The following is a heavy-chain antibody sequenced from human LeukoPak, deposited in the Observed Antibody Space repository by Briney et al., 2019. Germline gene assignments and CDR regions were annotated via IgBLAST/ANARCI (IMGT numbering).Heavy chain of an antibody. V-gene: IGHV1-18*04. CDR1: GYTFTGYY. Sequence: ASVKVSCKASGYTFTGYYMHWVRQAPGQGLEWMGWISAYNGNTNYAQKLQGRVTMTTDTSTSTAYMELRSLRSDDTAVYYCARDPQDGEFDYWGQGTLVTVSS. D-gene: IGHD4-17*01. CDR3: ARDPQDGEFDY. CDR2: ISAYNGNT. J-gene: IGHJ4*02.